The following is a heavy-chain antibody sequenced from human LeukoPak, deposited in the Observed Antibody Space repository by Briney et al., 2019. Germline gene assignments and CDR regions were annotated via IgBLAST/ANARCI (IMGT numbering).Heavy chain of an antibody. CDR2: MNVEGSVT. D-gene: IGHD3-3*01. J-gene: IGHJ4*02. CDR1: GFTVSSYW. V-gene: IGHV3-74*01. CDR3: ARGERNYDFWSGYYSGSYYFDY. Sequence: GGSLRLSCAASGFTVSSYWMHWVRQVPGKGLVWVSRMNVEGSVTSYADFVKGRFTISRDIAKNTLYLQMNTLTAEDTAVYYCARGERNYDFWSGYYSGSYYFDYWGQGTLVTVSS.